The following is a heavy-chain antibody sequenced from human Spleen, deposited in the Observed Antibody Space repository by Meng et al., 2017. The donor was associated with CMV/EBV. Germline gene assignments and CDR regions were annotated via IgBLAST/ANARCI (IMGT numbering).Heavy chain of an antibody. Sequence: GESLKISCAASGFPFTTYWMNWVRQAPGKGLEWVSAISGSGGSTYYADSVKGRFTISRDNSKNTLYLQMNSLRAEDTAVYYCAKVGAMVVMADYWGQGTLVTVSS. J-gene: IGHJ4*02. CDR3: AKVGAMVVMADY. V-gene: IGHV3-23*01. D-gene: IGHD4-23*01. CDR2: ISGSGGST. CDR1: GFPFTTYW.